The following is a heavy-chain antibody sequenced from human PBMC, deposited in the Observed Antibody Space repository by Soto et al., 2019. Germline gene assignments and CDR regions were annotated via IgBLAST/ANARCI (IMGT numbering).Heavy chain of an antibody. J-gene: IGHJ6*02. Sequence: SETLSLTCAVSGDSISSGGYSWSWIRQPPGKGLEWVGYIDRSGSTYYNPSLKSRVTISADRSNNRFSLILNSVTAADTAVYFCARDGAWRGFDVWGQGTTVTVSS. V-gene: IGHV4-30-2*01. CDR3: ARDGAWRGFDV. CDR2: IDRSGST. D-gene: IGHD1-26*01. CDR1: GDSISSGGYS.